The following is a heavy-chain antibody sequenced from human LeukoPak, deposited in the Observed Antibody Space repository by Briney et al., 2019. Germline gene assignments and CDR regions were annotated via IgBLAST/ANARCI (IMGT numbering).Heavy chain of an antibody. CDR2: MSSSGIS. J-gene: IGHJ5*02. D-gene: IGHD6-19*01. V-gene: IGHV4-61*02. CDR3: AKGAGPPWFDP. CDR1: NGSISSDTYF. Sequence: PSQTLSLPCTVSNGSISSDTYFWSWIRQPAGKGLEWIGRMSSSGISTYSPSLKSRVTISIDTSRNQSSMNLNSVTAADTAVYYCAKGAGPPWFDPWGQGTLVTVSS.